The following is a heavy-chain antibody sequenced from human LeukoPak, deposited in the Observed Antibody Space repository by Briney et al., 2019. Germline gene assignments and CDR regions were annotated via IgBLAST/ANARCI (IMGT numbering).Heavy chain of an antibody. Sequence: GGSLRLSCAASGFTFSSYAMSWVRQAPGKGLEWVSVIYSGGSTYYADSVKGRFTISRDNSKNTLYLQMNSLRAEDTAVYYCAKDMGHYGSGSYFSSYGMDVWGKGTTVTVSS. V-gene: IGHV3-23*03. CDR1: GFTFSSYA. CDR3: AKDMGHYGSGSYFSSYGMDV. D-gene: IGHD3-10*01. CDR2: IYSGGST. J-gene: IGHJ6*04.